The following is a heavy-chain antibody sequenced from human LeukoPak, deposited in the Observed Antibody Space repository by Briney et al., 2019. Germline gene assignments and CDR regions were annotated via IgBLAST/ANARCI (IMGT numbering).Heavy chain of an antibody. CDR3: ARLRTAPLNWGEFDY. J-gene: IGHJ4*02. Sequence: SGTLSLTCTVSGGSISSYYWSWIRQPPGKGLERIGYIYYSGSTNYNPSLKSRVTISVDTSKNQFSLKLSSVTAADTAVYYCARLRTAPLNWGEFDYWGQGTLVTVSS. D-gene: IGHD7-27*01. CDR2: IYYSGST. V-gene: IGHV4-59*01. CDR1: GGSISSYY.